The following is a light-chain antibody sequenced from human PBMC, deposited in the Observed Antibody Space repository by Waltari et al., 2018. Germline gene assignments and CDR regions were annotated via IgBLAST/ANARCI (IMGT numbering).Light chain of an antibody. J-gene: IGLJ3*02. CDR1: SSNIGPNY. CDR3: AAWDDGLSGPV. Sequence: QSVLTQPPSVSGTPGQGVTISCSGSSSNIGPNYVHWYQQLPRTAPNLLIFRNDQRPSGVPDRFSASKSGTSASLAISGLRSEDEADYYCAAWDDGLSGPVFGGGTKLTVL. CDR2: RND. V-gene: IGLV1-47*01.